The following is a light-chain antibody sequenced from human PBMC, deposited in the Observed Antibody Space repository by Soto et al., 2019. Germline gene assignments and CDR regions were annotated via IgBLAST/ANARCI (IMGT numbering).Light chain of an antibody. CDR3: LQDYNYPRT. V-gene: IGKV1-6*02. CDR2: AAS. CDR1: QGIRND. J-gene: IGKJ1*01. Sequence: AIPMTQSPSSLSASVGDRVTITCRASQGIRNDLGWYQQKPGKAPKLLIFAASSLQSGVPSRFSGSGSGTDFTLTISSLQTEDFATYYCLQDYNYPRTFGQGTKVDIK.